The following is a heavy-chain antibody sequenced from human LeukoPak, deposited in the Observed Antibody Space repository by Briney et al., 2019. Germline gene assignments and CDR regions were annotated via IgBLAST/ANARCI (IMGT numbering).Heavy chain of an antibody. V-gene: IGHV4-39*01. Sequence: PSETLSLTCTVSGGSISSSSYYWGWLRQPPGRGLEWNGSIYYSGSTYYNPSLKSRVTISVDTSKNQFSLKLSSVTAADTAVYYCARLAYYDYVWGMDVWGKGTTVTISS. J-gene: IGHJ6*03. CDR2: IYYSGST. CDR3: ARLAYYDYVWGMDV. D-gene: IGHD3-16*01. CDR1: GGSISSSSYY.